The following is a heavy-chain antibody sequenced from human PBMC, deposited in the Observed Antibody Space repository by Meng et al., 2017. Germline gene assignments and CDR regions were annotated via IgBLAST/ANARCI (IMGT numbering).Heavy chain of an antibody. CDR3: ARSDWFDP. Sequence: VGLVESVSIYGPSSDSLTLSCRATGFTFRNDWMHWARQAPGKGLVWVSRIKPDGTMTVYADSVKGRFTISRDNAKNTLYLQMNSLRSDDTAVYYCARSDWFDPWGQGTLVTVSS. CDR1: GFTFRNDW. CDR2: IKPDGTMT. J-gene: IGHJ5*02. V-gene: IGHV3-74*01.